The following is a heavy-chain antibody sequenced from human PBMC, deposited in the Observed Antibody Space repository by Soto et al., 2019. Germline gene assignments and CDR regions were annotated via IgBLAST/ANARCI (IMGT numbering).Heavy chain of an antibody. CDR2: ISDNSGYI. Sequence: EVQLVESGGGLVKPGGSLSLTCAASGFTFSTYSMNWVRQAPGKGLEWVSSISDNSGYIFYADSVKGRFTISRDTAKNSLYLQMNSLRAEDTSVYSCGKGGRSSSWYEDYWGQGTVVTVSS. V-gene: IGHV3-21*01. CDR3: GKGGRSSSWYEDY. J-gene: IGHJ4*02. D-gene: IGHD6-13*01. CDR1: GFTFSTYS.